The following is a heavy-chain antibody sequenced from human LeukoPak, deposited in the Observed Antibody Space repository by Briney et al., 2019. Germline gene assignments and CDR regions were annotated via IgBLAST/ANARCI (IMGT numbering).Heavy chain of an antibody. J-gene: IGHJ5*02. Sequence: GGSLRLSCAASGFTFDDYTMHWVRQAPGKGLEWVSLISWDGGSTYYADSVKGRFTISRDNAKNSLYLQMNSLRAEDTAVYYCARAHRAGFLEWFTFDPWGQGTLVTDSS. CDR3: ARAHRAGFLEWFTFDP. CDR2: ISWDGGST. D-gene: IGHD3-3*01. V-gene: IGHV3-43*01. CDR1: GFTFDDYT.